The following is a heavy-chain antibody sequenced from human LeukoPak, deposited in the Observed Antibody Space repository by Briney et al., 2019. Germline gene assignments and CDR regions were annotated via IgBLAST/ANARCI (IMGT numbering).Heavy chain of an antibody. Sequence: SETLSLTCVVSVGSLSGYHWSWIRQPPGEGLEWIGEINQSGGTNYNPSLKSRVTISIDTSKNQFSLRVSSVTAADTAVYYCARGVGKEWEFGGQGTLVTVSS. D-gene: IGHD1-26*01. V-gene: IGHV4-34*01. J-gene: IGHJ4*02. CDR2: INQSGGT. CDR3: ARGVGKEWEF. CDR1: VGSLSGYH.